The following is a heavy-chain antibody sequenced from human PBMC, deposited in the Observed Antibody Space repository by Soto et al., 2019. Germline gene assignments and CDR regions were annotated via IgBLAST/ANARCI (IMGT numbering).Heavy chain of an antibody. J-gene: IGHJ4*02. Sequence: LRLSCAASGFTFSAYGIHWVRQAPGKGLEWVAVISFDGSNKYCADSVKGRFTISRDNSKNTVYLQMNSLRAEDTAVYYCAKDWAPSSAAYYFDFWGQGTLVTVSS. CDR3: AKDWAPSSAAYYFDF. CDR1: GFTFSAYG. D-gene: IGHD6-19*01. V-gene: IGHV3-30*18. CDR2: ISFDGSNK.